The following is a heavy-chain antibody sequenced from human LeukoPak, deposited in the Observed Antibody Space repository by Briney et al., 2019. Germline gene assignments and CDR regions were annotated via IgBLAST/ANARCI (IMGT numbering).Heavy chain of an antibody. J-gene: IGHJ4*02. CDR3: ARDERRRDGYNYAEV. D-gene: IGHD5-24*01. V-gene: IGHV4-59*01. CDR2: IYYSGST. Sequence: PSETLSLTCTVPGGSISSYYWGWIRQPPGKGQQWMGYIYYSGSTNYNPSLKSRVTISVDTSKNHFSLKLSSVTAADAAVYYCARDERRRDGYNYAEVWGQGTLVTVSS. CDR1: GGSISSYY.